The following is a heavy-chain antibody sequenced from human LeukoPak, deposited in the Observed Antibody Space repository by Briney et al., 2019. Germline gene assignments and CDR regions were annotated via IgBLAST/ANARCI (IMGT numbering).Heavy chain of an antibody. CDR3: ARDSYDFWSGSYYYYGMYV. CDR1: GGSFSGGSYY. D-gene: IGHD3-3*01. Sequence: PSQTLSLTCTVSGGSFSGGSYYWSCIRQPAGKGLEWIGRIYTSASTNYNPSLKSRVSISVGTSKNQFSLKLSSVTAADTAVDYCARDSYDFWSGSYYYYGMYVWGQGTTVTVSS. CDR2: IYTSAST. V-gene: IGHV4-61*02. J-gene: IGHJ6*02.